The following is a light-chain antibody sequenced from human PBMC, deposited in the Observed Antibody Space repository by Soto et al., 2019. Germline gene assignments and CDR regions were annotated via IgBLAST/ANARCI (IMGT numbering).Light chain of an antibody. CDR3: SSYTGTSTVV. V-gene: IGLV2-14*01. Sequence: QSVLTQPASVSGSPGQSITISCRGTSRDVGSYNYVSWYQQHPGKAPKLMIYEVTNRPSGISNRFSGSKSGNTASLTISGLQAEDEADYYCSSYTGTSTVVFGTGTKVTVL. CDR1: SRDVGSYNY. CDR2: EVT. J-gene: IGLJ1*01.